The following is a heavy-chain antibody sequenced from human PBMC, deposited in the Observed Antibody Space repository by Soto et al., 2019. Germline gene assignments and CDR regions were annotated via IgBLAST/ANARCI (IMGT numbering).Heavy chain of an antibody. J-gene: IGHJ3*02. Sequence: ASVKVSCKVSGYTLTELSMHWVRQAPGKGLEWMGGFDPEDGETIYAQKFQGRVTMTEDTSTDTAYMELSSLRSEDTAVYYCATDLITTPREEQWLPHDIWGQGTMVTVSS. CDR1: GYTLTELS. CDR3: ATDLITTPREEQWLPHDI. CDR2: FDPEDGET. D-gene: IGHD6-19*01. V-gene: IGHV1-24*01.